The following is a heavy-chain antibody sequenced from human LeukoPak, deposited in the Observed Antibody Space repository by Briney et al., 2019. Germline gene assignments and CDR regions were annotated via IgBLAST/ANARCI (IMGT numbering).Heavy chain of an antibody. CDR3: AIDRYSSGWYTFDY. CDR2: ISSSSSYI. J-gene: IGHJ4*02. Sequence: GGSLRLSCAASGFTFSNFGINWVRQAPGKGLEWVSSISSSSSYISYADSVKGRFTISRDNAKNSLDLQMNSLRAEDTAVYYCAIDRYSSGWYTFDYWGQGTLVTVRS. CDR1: GFTFSNFG. V-gene: IGHV3-21*01. D-gene: IGHD6-19*01.